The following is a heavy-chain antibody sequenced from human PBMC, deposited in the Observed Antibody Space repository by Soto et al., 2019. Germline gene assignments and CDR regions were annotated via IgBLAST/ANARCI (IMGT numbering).Heavy chain of an antibody. Sequence: QVQLRESGPGLVKPSQTLSLTCTVSGGSISSGGYYWSWIRQHPGKGLEWIGYIYYSGSTYYNPSLKSRVTISVDTSKNQFSLKLSSVTAADTAVYYCARHDYGDSFYWYFDLWGRGTLVTVSS. CDR1: GGSISSGGYY. V-gene: IGHV4-31*03. D-gene: IGHD4-17*01. J-gene: IGHJ2*01. CDR3: ARHDYGDSFYWYFDL. CDR2: IYYSGST.